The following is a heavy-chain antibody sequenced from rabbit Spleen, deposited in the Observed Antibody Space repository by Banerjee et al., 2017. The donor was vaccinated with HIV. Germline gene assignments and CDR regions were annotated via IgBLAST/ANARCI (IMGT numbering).Heavy chain of an antibody. V-gene: IGHV1S45*01. CDR1: GFSFSSGYD. CDR3: ARVSEASGWGEDL. CDR2: IYSGLGYT. Sequence: QEQLVESGGGLVQPGGSLTLTCTASGFSFSSGYDMTWVRQAPGKGLEWIGYIYSGLGYTYYASWAKGRFTISKTSSTTVTLQMTSLTVADTATYFCARVSEASGWGEDLWGPGTLVTVS. D-gene: IGHD4-1*01. J-gene: IGHJ4*01.